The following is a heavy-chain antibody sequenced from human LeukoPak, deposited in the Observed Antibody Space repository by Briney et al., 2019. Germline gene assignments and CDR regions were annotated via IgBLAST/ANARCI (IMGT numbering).Heavy chain of an antibody. D-gene: IGHD3-10*01. CDR2: IHQDGSEI. J-gene: IGHJ4*02. CDR3: ARVGSAHYPDS. CDR1: GFTFNKYF. V-gene: IGHV3-7*01. Sequence: VQPGGSLRLSCEASGFTFNKYFMSWVRQAPGKGLEWVANIHQDGSEINYVDSVKGRFTISRDNAKNSLYLQVNSLSVEDTAIYHCARVGSAHYPDSWGQGTLVTVSS.